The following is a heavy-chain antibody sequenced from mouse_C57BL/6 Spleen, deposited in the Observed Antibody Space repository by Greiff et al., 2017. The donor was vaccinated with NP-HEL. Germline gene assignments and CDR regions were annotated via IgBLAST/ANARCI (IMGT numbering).Heavy chain of an antibody. CDR3: AREDAFSYFDY. Sequence: VQLQQSGPELVKPGASVKISCKASGYSFTGYYMHWVKQSSEKSLEWIGEINPSTGGTSYNQKFKGKATLTVDKSSSTAYMQLKSLTSEDSAVYYCAREDAFSYFDYWGQGTTLTVSS. J-gene: IGHJ2*01. CDR1: GYSFTGYY. CDR2: INPSTGGT. V-gene: IGHV1-43*01.